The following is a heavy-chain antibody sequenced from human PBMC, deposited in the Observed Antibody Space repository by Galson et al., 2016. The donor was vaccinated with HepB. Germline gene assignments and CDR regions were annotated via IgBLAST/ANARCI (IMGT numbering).Heavy chain of an antibody. V-gene: IGHV3-33*06. D-gene: IGHD2-15*01. J-gene: IGHJ3*02. CDR3: AKDIGYCSGGTCPNDAFDI. CDR2: IWYAGTNE. CDR1: GFTFSSYG. Sequence: SLRLSCAASGFTFSSYGIHWVRQAPGKGLEWVALIWYAGTNEYYAESVKGRFTISRDNFKTTLYLQMNSLRAEDTAVYYCAKDIGYCSGGTCPNDAFDIWGQGTMVTVSS.